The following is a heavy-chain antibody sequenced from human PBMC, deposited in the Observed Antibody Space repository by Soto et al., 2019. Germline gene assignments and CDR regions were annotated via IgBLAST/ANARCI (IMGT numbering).Heavy chain of an antibody. V-gene: IGHV3-15*07. J-gene: IGHJ4*02. CDR2: IRTKPEGERT. Sequence: EVQLLESGGGLVKPGGSLRLSCAASGFSFSSAWMNWVRQAPGKGLEWVGRIRTKPEGERTDYTPPVKGRFTIWRDDSKTTLYLQMTSLKIEDTAVYYCTTGSNEGYWGQGTLVTVSS. CDR1: GFSFSSAW. D-gene: IGHD1-26*01. CDR3: TTGSNEGY.